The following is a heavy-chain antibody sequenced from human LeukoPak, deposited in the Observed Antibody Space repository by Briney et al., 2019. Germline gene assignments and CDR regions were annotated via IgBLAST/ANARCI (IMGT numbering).Heavy chain of an antibody. V-gene: IGHV3-11*06. Sequence: GGSLRVSCAESGFSFSDYHMSWIRQAPGKGLEWVSYISSSSSYTNYADSVKGRFTISRDNAKNSLYLQMNSLRAEDTAVYYCAATRGGYSNYWFEPWGHGNPVTVSS. CDR3: AATRGGYSNYWFEP. J-gene: IGHJ5*02. CDR1: GFSFSDYH. D-gene: IGHD4-11*01. CDR2: ISSSSSYT.